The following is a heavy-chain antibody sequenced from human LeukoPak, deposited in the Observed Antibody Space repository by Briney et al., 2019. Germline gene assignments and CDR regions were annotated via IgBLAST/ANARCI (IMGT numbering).Heavy chain of an antibody. J-gene: IGHJ4*02. V-gene: IGHV3-48*01. D-gene: IGHD2-2*01. CDR2: ISSSSSTI. Sequence: GGSLRLSCAASGFTFSSYSMNWVRQAPGKGLEWVSYISSSSSTIYYADSVKGRFTISRDNSKNTLYLQMNSLRAEDTAVYYCARDGGLVVPAAILYYFDYWGQGTLVTVSS. CDR1: GFTFSSYS. CDR3: ARDGGLVVPAAILYYFDY.